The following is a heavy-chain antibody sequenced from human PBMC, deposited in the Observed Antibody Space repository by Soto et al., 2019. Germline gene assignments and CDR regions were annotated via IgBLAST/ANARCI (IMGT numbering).Heavy chain of an antibody. Sequence: TLSLTCTVSGCSISSGDYYWSWIRQPPGKGLEWIGYIYYSGSTYYNPSLKSRVTISVDTSKNQFSLKLSSVTAADTAVYYCARATVTTYWFDPWGQGTLVTVSS. CDR1: GCSISSGDYY. D-gene: IGHD4-17*01. V-gene: IGHV4-30-4*01. J-gene: IGHJ5*02. CDR2: IYYSGST. CDR3: ARATVTTYWFDP.